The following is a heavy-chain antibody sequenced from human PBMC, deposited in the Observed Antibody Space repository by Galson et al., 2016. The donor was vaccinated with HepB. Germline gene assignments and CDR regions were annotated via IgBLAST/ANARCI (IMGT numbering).Heavy chain of an antibody. Sequence: SLRLSCAASGFTFTNYYMSWIRQAPGKGLEWVSYISSSGTTMYYADSVKGRFTISRDNAKNSLYLQMNSLRAEDTALYYCARGGAGSEYGMDVWGRGTTVTVSS. V-gene: IGHV3-11*01. CDR1: GFTFTNYY. CDR3: ARGGAGSEYGMDV. D-gene: IGHD2/OR15-2a*01. J-gene: IGHJ6*02. CDR2: ISSSGTTM.